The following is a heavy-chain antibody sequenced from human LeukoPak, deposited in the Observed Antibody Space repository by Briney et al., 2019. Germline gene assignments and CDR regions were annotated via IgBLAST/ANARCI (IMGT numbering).Heavy chain of an antibody. V-gene: IGHV3-23*01. D-gene: IGHD5-12*01. CDR1: GFTFSSCA. J-gene: IGHJ4*01. Sequence: GGSLRLSCAASGFTFSSCAMTWVRQAPGKGLEWVSSISGSGDKTHYADSVKGRFTISRDNSKNTQYLQVNSLRAEDTGVYFCARHNSGNLPPFDYWGHGTLVTVSS. CDR3: ARHNSGNLPPFDY. CDR2: ISGSGDKT.